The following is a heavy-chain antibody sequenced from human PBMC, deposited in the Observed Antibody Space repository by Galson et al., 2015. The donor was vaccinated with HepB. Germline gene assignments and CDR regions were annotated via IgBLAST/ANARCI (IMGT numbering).Heavy chain of an antibody. CDR1: GYTFTSYY. CDR3: ATSDSNVDGGQRWLDPKGYFDY. Sequence: SVKVSCKASGYTFTSYYMHWVRQAPGQGLEWMGIINPSGGSTSYAQKFQGRVTMTRDTSTSTVYMELNSLRSEDTAVYYCATSDSNVDGGQRWLDPKGYFDYWGQGTLVTVSS. CDR2: INPSGGST. V-gene: IGHV1-46*01. J-gene: IGHJ4*02. D-gene: IGHD6-19*01.